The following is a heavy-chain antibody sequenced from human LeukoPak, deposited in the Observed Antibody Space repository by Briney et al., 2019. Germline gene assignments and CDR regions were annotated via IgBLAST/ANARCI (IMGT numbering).Heavy chain of an antibody. D-gene: IGHD6-19*01. CDR3: ARANLTSTIAVARTQTYYFDY. Sequence: PSETLSLTCAVYGGSFSGYYWSWIRQPPGKGLEWIGEINHSGSTNYNPSLKSRVTISVDTSKNQFSLKLSSVTAADTAVYYCARANLTSTIAVARTQTYYFDYWGQGTLVTVSS. CDR1: GGSFSGYY. V-gene: IGHV4-34*01. J-gene: IGHJ4*02. CDR2: INHSGST.